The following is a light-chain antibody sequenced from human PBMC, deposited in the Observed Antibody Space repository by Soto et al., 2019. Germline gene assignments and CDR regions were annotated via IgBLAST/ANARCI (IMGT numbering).Light chain of an antibody. CDR3: QQYGSSPT. CDR1: QSVSSSY. CDR2: GAS. V-gene: IGKV3-20*01. J-gene: IGKJ2*01. Sequence: EIVLTQSPGTLSLSPGERATLSCMASQSVSSSYLAWYQQKPGQAPRLLIYGASSRATGIPDRFSGSGSGTDFTLTISRLEPEDVALYYCQQYGSSPTFGQGTKLEIK.